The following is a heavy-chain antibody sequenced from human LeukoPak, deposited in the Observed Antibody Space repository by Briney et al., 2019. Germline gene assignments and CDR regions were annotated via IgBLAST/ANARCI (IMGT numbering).Heavy chain of an antibody. CDR1: GYTFDSYG. Sequence: ASVKVSCKASGYTFDSYGMNWLRQAPGQGLDWIEWISTYNGDTKYAQKLEGRVTLTTDTSTTITYMELRSLTSDDTAIYYCARDLTVFGMYNWFDPWGQGTLVVVS. J-gene: IGHJ5*02. CDR3: ARDLTVFGMYNWFDP. D-gene: IGHD3-3*01. CDR2: ISTYNGDT. V-gene: IGHV1-18*01.